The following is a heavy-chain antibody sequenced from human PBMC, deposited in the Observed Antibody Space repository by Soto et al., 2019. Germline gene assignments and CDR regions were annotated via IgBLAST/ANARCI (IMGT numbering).Heavy chain of an antibody. Sequence: DVQLVESGGGLVKPGGSLTLSCTAPGFTFNLYTLNWVRQAPGKGLEWVSSISSTSSYIYYADSVKGRFAISRDNAEKSLFLQMSDLRAEDTALYYCATEGRSGYRNFDFWGQGTLVTVSS. CDR1: GFTFNLYT. CDR2: ISSTSSYI. J-gene: IGHJ4*02. CDR3: ATEGRSGYRNFDF. V-gene: IGHV3-21*01. D-gene: IGHD3-22*01.